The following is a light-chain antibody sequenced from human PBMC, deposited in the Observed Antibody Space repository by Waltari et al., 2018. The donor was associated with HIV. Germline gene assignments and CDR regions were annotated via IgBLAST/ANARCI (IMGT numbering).Light chain of an antibody. CDR3: QSYDASNQWV. V-gene: IGLV6-57*03. CDR1: SGSIATTY. CDR2: DDN. J-gene: IGLJ3*02. Sequence: NFMLTQPHSVSASPGKTVTISCTRSSGSIATTYVQWHQQRPGRAPTIVIYDDNQRHSGVPNRFSGSIDSSSNSASLTISGLKTEDEADYYCQSYDASNQWVFGGGTKLTVL.